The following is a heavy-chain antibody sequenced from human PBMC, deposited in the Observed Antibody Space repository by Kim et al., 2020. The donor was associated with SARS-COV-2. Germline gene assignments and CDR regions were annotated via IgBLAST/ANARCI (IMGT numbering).Heavy chain of an antibody. J-gene: IGHJ5*02. CDR3: ARDGYSGYGAGFDP. CDR2: ISYDGSNK. Sequence: GGSLRLSCAASGFTFSSYAMHWVRQAPGKGLEWVAVISYDGSNKYYADSVKGRFTISRDNSKNTLYLQMNSLRAEDTAVYYCARDGYSGYGAGFDPWGQGTLVTVSS. D-gene: IGHD5-12*01. CDR1: GFTFSSYA. V-gene: IGHV3-30-3*01.